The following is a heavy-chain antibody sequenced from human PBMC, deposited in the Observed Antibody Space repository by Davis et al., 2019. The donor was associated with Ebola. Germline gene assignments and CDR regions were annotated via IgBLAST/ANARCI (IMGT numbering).Heavy chain of an antibody. Sequence: AASVKVSCKASGNTFTTYAIQWVRQAPGQRLEWMGRINAGNGNTRYSQKFQGRVTINRDTSASTAYMELSSLRSEDTAVYYCARSEETAMVHYYYYGMDVWGQGTTVTVSS. D-gene: IGHD5-18*01. CDR3: ARSEETAMVHYYYYGMDV. CDR2: INAGNGNT. V-gene: IGHV1-3*01. J-gene: IGHJ6*02. CDR1: GNTFTTYA.